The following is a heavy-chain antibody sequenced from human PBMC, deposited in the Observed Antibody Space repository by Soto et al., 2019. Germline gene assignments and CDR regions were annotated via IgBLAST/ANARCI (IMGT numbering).Heavy chain of an antibody. Sequence: EVQLLESGGGLVQPGGSLRLSCAASGFTFSSYAMSWVRQAPGKGLEWVSAISGSGGSTYYADSVKGRFTISRDNSKNTLYLQMNSLRAEDTAVYYCAKVANYGTTGTTGASDYYYYVDVRGEGTTVTVSS. V-gene: IGHV3-23*01. CDR3: AKVANYGTTGTTGASDYYYYVDV. D-gene: IGHD1-1*01. CDR1: GFTFSSYA. CDR2: ISGSGGST. J-gene: IGHJ6*03.